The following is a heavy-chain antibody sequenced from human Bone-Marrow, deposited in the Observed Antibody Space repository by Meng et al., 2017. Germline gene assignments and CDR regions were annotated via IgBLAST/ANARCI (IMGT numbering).Heavy chain of an antibody. CDR1: GGSISSSSYY. Sequence: LRLSCTVSGGSISSSSYYWGWIRQPPGKGLEWIGSIYYSGSTYYNPSLKSRVTISVDTSKNQFSLKLSSVTAADTAVYYCARDRYMGQLDYWGQGTLVTVSS. CDR3: ARDRYMGQLDY. J-gene: IGHJ4*02. D-gene: IGHD2-2*01. CDR2: IYYSGST. V-gene: IGHV4-39*07.